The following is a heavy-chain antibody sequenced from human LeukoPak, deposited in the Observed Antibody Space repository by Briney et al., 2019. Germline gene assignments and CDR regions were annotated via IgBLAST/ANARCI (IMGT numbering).Heavy chain of an antibody. V-gene: IGHV4-4*07. D-gene: IGHD2-2*01. J-gene: IGHJ5*02. CDR3: ARDLGRYCSSTSCTSFDP. Sequence: PSETLSLTCTVSGGSISSYYWSWIRPPAGKGLEWIGRIYTSGSTNYNPSLKSRVTMSVDTSKSQFSLKLSSVTAADTAVYYCARDLGRYCSSTSCTSFDPWGQGTLVTVSS. CDR2: IYTSGST. CDR1: GGSISSYY.